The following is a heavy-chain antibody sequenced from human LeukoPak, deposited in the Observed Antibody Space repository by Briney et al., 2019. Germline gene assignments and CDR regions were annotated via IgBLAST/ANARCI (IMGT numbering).Heavy chain of an antibody. D-gene: IGHD2-2*01. CDR1: GGTFSSYA. CDR3: ARDGAAAYNWFDP. CDR2: IIPIFGTA. Sequence: VASVKVSCKASGGTFSSYAISWVRQAPGQGLEWMGGIIPIFGTANYAQKFQGRVTITADESTSTAYMELSSLRSEDTAVYYCARDGAAAYNWFDPWGQGTLVTVSS. J-gene: IGHJ5*02. V-gene: IGHV1-69*01.